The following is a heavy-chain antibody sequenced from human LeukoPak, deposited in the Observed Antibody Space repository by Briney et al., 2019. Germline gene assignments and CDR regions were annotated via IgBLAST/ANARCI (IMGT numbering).Heavy chain of an antibody. Sequence: LGGSLRLSCAASGFTFDDYAMHWVRQAPGKGLEWVSLISGDGAGTYYADSVKGRFTISRDNSKNSLYLQMNSLRTEDTASYYCAKAGMGATLYYGMDVWGQGTTVTVSS. D-gene: IGHD1-26*01. J-gene: IGHJ6*02. V-gene: IGHV3-43*02. CDR1: GFTFDDYA. CDR3: AKAGMGATLYYGMDV. CDR2: ISGDGAGT.